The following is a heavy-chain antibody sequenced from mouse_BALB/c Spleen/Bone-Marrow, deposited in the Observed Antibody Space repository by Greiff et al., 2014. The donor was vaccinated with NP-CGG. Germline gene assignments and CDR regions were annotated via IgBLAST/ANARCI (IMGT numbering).Heavy chain of an antibody. V-gene: IGHV1-4*01. Sequence: QVQLQQSGAELARPGASVKMSCKASGYTFTTYTMHWVKQRPGQGLEWIGYINPSSGYTNYNQKFKDKATLTADKSSSTAYMQLSSLTSEDSAVHFCAKRDIYYGYDGNAMDYWGQGTSVTVSS. J-gene: IGHJ4*01. CDR1: GYTFTTYT. D-gene: IGHD2-2*01. CDR2: INPSSGYT. CDR3: AKRDIYYGYDGNAMDY.